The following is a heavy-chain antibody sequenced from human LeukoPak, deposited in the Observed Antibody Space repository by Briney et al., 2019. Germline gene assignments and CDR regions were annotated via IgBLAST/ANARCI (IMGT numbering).Heavy chain of an antibody. CDR1: GYSFTSYW. CDR2: IYPGDSDT. Sequence: GESLKISCKGSGYSFTSYWIGWVRQMPGKGLEWMGIIYPGDSDTRYSPSFQGQVTISADKSISTAYLQWSSLKASDTAMYYCARGARIAARPYYFDYWGQGTLVTVSS. V-gene: IGHV5-51*01. J-gene: IGHJ4*02. CDR3: ARGARIAARPYYFDY. D-gene: IGHD6-6*01.